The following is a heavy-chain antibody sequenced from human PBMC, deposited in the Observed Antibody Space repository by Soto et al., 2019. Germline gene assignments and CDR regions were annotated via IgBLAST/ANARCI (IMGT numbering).Heavy chain of an antibody. CDR3: AKNRGRVPPSCHFDS. J-gene: IGHJ4*02. Sequence: EVQLLESGGDLVQPGRSLRLSCAASGFTFSGYAMSWVRQAPGKGLEWVSVIHGGGNSAYYADSVKGRFTISRDNSKKPLYLKMGTLKGEDPPVYYGAKNRGRVPPSCHFDSWVQGTLVTVPP. V-gene: IGHV3-23*01. CDR1: GFTFSGYA. CDR2: IHGGGNSA. D-gene: IGHD3-10*01.